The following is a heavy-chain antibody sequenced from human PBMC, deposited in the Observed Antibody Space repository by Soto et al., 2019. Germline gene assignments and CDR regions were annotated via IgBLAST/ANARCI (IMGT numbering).Heavy chain of an antibody. CDR3: ARDSSSHFWSGPLDY. V-gene: IGHV1-18*01. CDR2: ISAYNGNT. CDR1: GYTFTSYG. D-gene: IGHD3-3*02. Sequence: QVQLVQSGAEVKKPGASVKVSCKASGYTFTSYGISWVRQAPGQGLEWMGWISAYNGNTNYAQKLQGRVTMTTDTSASTAYMELRSLRSDDTAVYYCARDSSSHFWSGPLDYWGQGNLVTVSS. J-gene: IGHJ4*02.